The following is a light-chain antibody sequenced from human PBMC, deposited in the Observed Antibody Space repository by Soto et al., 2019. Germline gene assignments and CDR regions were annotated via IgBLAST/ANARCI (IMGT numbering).Light chain of an antibody. CDR2: DPS. Sequence: IQRTQSPSTLSASVGNRVTITRRASQSISTRFAWYQQKPGKAPKLLIYDPSSLESGVPSRFSGSASGTEFTLTISSLQPDDFATYYCQQYNSYSTFGQGTKV. V-gene: IGKV1-5*01. CDR1: QSISTR. J-gene: IGKJ1*01. CDR3: QQYNSYST.